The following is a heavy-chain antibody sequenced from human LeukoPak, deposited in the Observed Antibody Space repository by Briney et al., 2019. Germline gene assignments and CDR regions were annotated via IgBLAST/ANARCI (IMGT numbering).Heavy chain of an antibody. CDR1: GFTFSSYA. D-gene: IGHD6-19*01. J-gene: IGHJ4*02. CDR2: ISYDGSNK. Sequence: PGGSLRLSCAASGFTFSSYAMHWVRQAPGKGLEWVAVISYDGSNKYYADSVKGRFTISRDNSKNTLYLQMNSLRAEDTAVYYCAREAYSSTAFDSWGQGTLVTVSS. CDR3: AREAYSSTAFDS. V-gene: IGHV3-30-3*01.